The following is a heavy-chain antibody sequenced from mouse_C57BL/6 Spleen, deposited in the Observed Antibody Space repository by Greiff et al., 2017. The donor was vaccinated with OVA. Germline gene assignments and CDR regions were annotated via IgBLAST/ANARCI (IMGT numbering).Heavy chain of an antibody. CDR3: AFDDNYEVWFAY. D-gene: IGHD2-1*01. J-gene: IGHJ3*01. Sequence: QVQLQQPGAELVKPLASLPSCCKASGYTCTSYSVHWANHLPLQFHPWIGRIHPSDSDTNYNQKFKGKATLTVDKSSSTAYMQLSSLTSEDSAVYYCAFDDNYEVWFAYWGQGTLVTVSA. CDR2: IHPSDSDT. CDR1: GYTCTSYS. V-gene: IGHV1-74*01.